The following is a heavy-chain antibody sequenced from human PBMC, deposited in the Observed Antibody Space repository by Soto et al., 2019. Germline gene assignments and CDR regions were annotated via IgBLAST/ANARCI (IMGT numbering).Heavy chain of an antibody. Sequence: GGSLRLSCVSSGFTFSSYSMNWVRRSPTKGLEWVSSISGGGSFSFFPDSLKGRFTISRDNARNSVTLEMNNLRVEDTATYYCARGLRHYGDFDYWGQGAQVTVSS. J-gene: IGHJ4*02. D-gene: IGHD4-17*01. CDR2: ISGGGSFS. V-gene: IGHV3-21*01. CDR3: ARGLRHYGDFDY. CDR1: GFTFSSYS.